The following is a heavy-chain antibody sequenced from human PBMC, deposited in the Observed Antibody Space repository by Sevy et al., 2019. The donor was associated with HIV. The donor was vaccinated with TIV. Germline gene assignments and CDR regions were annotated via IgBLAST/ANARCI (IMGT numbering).Heavy chain of an antibody. CDR3: ARAPPVVVVPGAPSWFDP. D-gene: IGHD2-2*01. V-gene: IGHV4-34*01. J-gene: IGHJ5*02. Sequence: SESLSLTCAVYGGSFSGYYWNWIRHPPGKALEWIGEINHSGSTNYNPSIKSRVTISVDTSKNQFSLKLNSVTAADTAVYYCARAPPVVVVPGAPSWFDPWGQGTLVTVSS. CDR2: INHSGST. CDR1: GGSFSGYY.